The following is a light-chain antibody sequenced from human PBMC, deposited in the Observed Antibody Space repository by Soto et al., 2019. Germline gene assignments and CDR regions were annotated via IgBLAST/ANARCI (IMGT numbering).Light chain of an antibody. V-gene: IGKV3-20*01. CDR1: QNVNSNY. Sequence: EIVLTQSPDTLSLSPGERATLSCRASQNVNSNYLAWYQQKPGQAPRVLIYGASSRATGIPDSFSGSGSGTDFTLTISRLEPEDFAVYYCQQYGSSPLTFGGGTKV. CDR2: GAS. CDR3: QQYGSSPLT. J-gene: IGKJ4*01.